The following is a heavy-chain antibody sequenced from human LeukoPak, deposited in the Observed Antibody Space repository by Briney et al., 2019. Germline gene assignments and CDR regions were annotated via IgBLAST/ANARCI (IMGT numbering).Heavy chain of an antibody. CDR3: SRDRGVAGKVDNFVY. Sequence: SVKLSCNASGYTFTGYYMHWVRQSPGQGLEWLGWINPNSGGTNYAQKFQGRVTMTRETTISTAYMELSRLRYDDTAVHCCSRDRGVAGKVDNFVYRGQGTLVTVSS. CDR2: INPNSGGT. D-gene: IGHD6-19*01. V-gene: IGHV1-2*02. CDR1: GYTFTGYY. J-gene: IGHJ4*02.